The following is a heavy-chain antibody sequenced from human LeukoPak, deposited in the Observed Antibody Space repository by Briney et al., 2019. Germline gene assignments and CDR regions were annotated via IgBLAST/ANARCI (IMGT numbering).Heavy chain of an antibody. V-gene: IGHV4-61*09. CDR3: ARYSPEGRGSLWQQLINEDGFNWFDP. J-gene: IGHJ5*02. CDR2: IYTSGST. CDR1: GGSISNDNYY. Sequence: SSETLSLTCTVSGGSISNDNYYWSWIRQPAGKGLEWIGHIYTSGSTNYNPSLKSRVTISVDTSKNQFSLKLSSVTAADTAVYYCARYSPEGRGSLWQQLINEDGFNWFDPWGQGTLVTVSS. D-gene: IGHD6-13*01.